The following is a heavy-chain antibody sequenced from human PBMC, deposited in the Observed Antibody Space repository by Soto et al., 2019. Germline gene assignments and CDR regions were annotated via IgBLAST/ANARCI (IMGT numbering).Heavy chain of an antibody. CDR1: GFSLSSTRVA. V-gene: IGHV2-5*02. D-gene: IGHD6-19*01. J-gene: IGHJ4*02. CDR3: AHSVVAGLGYYFAY. Sequence: QITLKESGPTLVKPTQTLTLTCTFSGFSLSSTRVAVGWIRQPPGKALEWLALIYWDDDKRYSPFLKSRLTITKDTSKNQVVLTMTNMEPVDTATYYCAHSVVAGLGYYFAYWGQGTLVTVSS. CDR2: IYWDDDK.